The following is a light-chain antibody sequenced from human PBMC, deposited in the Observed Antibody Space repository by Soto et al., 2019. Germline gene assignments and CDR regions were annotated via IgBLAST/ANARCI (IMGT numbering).Light chain of an antibody. CDR1: QSVSSN. V-gene: IGKV3-15*01. CDR3: QQYNDWPPLT. CDR2: GAS. Sequence: EIVMTQSPATLSVSPGERVTLSCRASQSVSSNLAWYQQKPGQAPRLLIYGASARATGIPARFSGSGSGTEFTLTISSLQSEDFALYYCQQYNDWPPLTFGGGTKVESK. J-gene: IGKJ4*01.